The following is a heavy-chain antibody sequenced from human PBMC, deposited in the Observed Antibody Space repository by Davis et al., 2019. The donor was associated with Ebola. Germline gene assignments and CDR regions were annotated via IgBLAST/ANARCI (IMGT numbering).Heavy chain of an antibody. J-gene: IGHJ3*02. V-gene: IGHV1-2*02. CDR2: IIPNSGGT. Sequence: ASVKVSCKASGYTFTDSYMHWVRQAPGHGLEWMGWIIPNSGGTNYAQKFQGRVTMTRDTSINTAYMELNRLRSDDTAVYYCARMSVYCSGCPRGAFDIWGQGTMVTVSS. D-gene: IGHD6-19*01. CDR3: ARMSVYCSGCPRGAFDI. CDR1: GYTFTDSY.